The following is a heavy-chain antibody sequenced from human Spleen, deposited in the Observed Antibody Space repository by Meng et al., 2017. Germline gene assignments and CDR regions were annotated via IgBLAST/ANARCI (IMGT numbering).Heavy chain of an antibody. CDR2: INHSGST. V-gene: IGHV4-34*01. CDR3: ARGPTTMAHDFDY. D-gene: IGHD4-11*01. Sequence: RLQDWGAGLFPPAETLSLALFVSGGSFSDYYWSWIRQPPGKGLEWIGEINHSGSTNYNPSLESRATISVDTSQNNLSLKLSSVTAADSAVYYCARGPTTMAHDFDYWGQGTLVTVSS. CDR1: GGSFSDYY. J-gene: IGHJ4*02.